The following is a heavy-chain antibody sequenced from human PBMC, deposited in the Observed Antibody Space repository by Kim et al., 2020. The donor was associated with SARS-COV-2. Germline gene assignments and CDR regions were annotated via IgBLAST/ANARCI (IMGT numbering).Heavy chain of an antibody. CDR1: GFTLRNND. CDR2: ISGSGDSGDST. Sequence: GGSLRLSCAASGFTLRNNDMSWARQTPGKGLEWVSTISGSGDSGDSTNYADSVKGRFTISSDNSKNTLYLQMNSLKAEDTAIYYCATGGWLASWGQGTLVTVSS. CDR3: ATGGWLAS. J-gene: IGHJ5*01. D-gene: IGHD3-10*01. V-gene: IGHV3-23*01.